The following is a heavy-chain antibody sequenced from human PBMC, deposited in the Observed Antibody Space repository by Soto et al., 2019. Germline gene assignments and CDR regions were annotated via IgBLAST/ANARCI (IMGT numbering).Heavy chain of an antibody. Sequence: EVQLVESGGGLVQPGGSLRLSCAASGFTVSSHWMRWVRQAPGKGLEWLASIKQDGSEKHYVDSVKGRFTISRDNAKNSLYLQMNSLRVEDTAVYYCARVYYDYIWGSYPLVYWGQGTLVTVSS. CDR1: GFTVSSHW. CDR2: IKQDGSEK. D-gene: IGHD3-16*02. CDR3: ARVYYDYIWGSYPLVY. J-gene: IGHJ4*02. V-gene: IGHV3-7*01.